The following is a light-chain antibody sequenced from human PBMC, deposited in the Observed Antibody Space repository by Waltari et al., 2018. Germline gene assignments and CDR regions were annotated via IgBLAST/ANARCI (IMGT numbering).Light chain of an antibody. V-gene: IGKV3-20*01. CDR3: QQYAGSPIT. J-gene: IGKJ4*01. CDR2: GAS. Sequence: EIVLTQSPGTLSLSPGERATLSCRATQSVSHSNLAWYQQKGGQDPRILIYGASSRATGIPDRFSGSGSGTDFTLSISRLEPEDYGVYYCQQYAGSPITFGGGTKVEI. CDR1: QSVSHSN.